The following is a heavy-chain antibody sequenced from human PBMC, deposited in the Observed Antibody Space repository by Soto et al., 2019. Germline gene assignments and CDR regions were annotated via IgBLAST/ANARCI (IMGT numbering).Heavy chain of an antibody. D-gene: IGHD3-10*01. V-gene: IGHV3-21*01. CDR1: GFTFSSYS. J-gene: IGHJ6*02. CDR2: ISSSSSYI. Sequence: GGSLRLSCAASGFTFSSYSMNWVRQAPGKGLEWVSSISSSSSYIYYADSVKGRFTISRDNAKNSLYLQMNSLRAEDTAVYYCARADYYGSGSYYYGMDVWGQGTTVTAP. CDR3: ARADYYGSGSYYYGMDV.